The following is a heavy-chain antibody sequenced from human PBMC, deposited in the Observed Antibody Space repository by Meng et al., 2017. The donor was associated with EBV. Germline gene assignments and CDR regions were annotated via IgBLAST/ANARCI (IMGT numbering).Heavy chain of an antibody. CDR3: ASESGRGYTPDY. Sequence: QVQLVQSAVGVKKPGWSVKVSCKTSGGPFRYYASSWVRQAPGQGLEWLGGFLPRLGAPNYAQKFHGRVKITADESTSTHYMDLSSLRSEDTAIYYCASESGRGYTPDYWGQGTLVTVSS. CDR1: GGPFRYYA. D-gene: IGHD3-10*01. V-gene: IGHV1-69*01. J-gene: IGHJ4*02. CDR2: FLPRLGAP.